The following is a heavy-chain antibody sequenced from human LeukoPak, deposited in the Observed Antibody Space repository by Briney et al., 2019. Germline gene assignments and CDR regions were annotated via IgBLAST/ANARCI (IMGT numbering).Heavy chain of an antibody. J-gene: IGHJ4*02. CDR3: APIYGDYSDFDS. Sequence: PSETLSPTCAVYGGSGNYYWSWVRQPPGKGLEWIGEITHTGNTHYNPSLKSRVSISLDTSKNQFFLKLSSVAAADTAVYYCAPIYGDYSDFDSWGQGTLVTVSS. D-gene: IGHD4-17*01. CDR2: ITHTGNT. CDR1: GGSGNYY. V-gene: IGHV4-34*01.